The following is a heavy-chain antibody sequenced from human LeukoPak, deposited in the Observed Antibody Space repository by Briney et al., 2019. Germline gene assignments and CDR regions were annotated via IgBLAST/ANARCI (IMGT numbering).Heavy chain of an antibody. J-gene: IGHJ4*02. V-gene: IGHV3-9*01. CDR2: ISWNSGTI. CDR3: AKDIWQQLALFDY. D-gene: IGHD6-13*01. CDR1: GFTFADYA. Sequence: GGSLRLSCAASGFTFADYAMHWVRQAPGKGLEWVSGISWNSGTIDYADSVKGRFTISRDNAKNSPYLQMNSLRAEDTALYYCAKDIWQQLALFDYWGQGTLVTVSS.